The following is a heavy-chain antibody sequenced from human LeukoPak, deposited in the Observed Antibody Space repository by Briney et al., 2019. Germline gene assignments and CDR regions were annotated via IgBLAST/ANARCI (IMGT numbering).Heavy chain of an antibody. J-gene: IGHJ5*02. CDR1: GGSISSYY. Sequence: SETLSLTCTVSGGSISSYYWSWIRQPPGKGLEWIGYIYYSGSTNYNPSIKSRVTISVDTSKNQFSLTLSSVTAADTAVYYCARGMTTVIANWFDPWGQGTLVTVSS. V-gene: IGHV4-59*08. CDR2: IYYSGST. CDR3: ARGMTTVIANWFDP. D-gene: IGHD4-17*01.